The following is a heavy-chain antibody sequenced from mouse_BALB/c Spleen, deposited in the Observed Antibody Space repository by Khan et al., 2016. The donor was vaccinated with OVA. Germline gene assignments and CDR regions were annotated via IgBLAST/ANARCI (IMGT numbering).Heavy chain of an antibody. Sequence: VELVESGAELARPGASVKMSCKASGYTFTTYTIHWVKQRPGQGLEWIGYIIPSNDYTNYNQKFKDRATLTAEKSSSTAYMQLSSLTSEDSAVYYCAREGAYYRSDGWFAYWGQGTLVTVSA. CDR2: IIPSNDYT. CDR1: GYTFTTYT. D-gene: IGHD2-14*01. V-gene: IGHV1-4*01. J-gene: IGHJ3*01. CDR3: AREGAYYRSDGWFAY.